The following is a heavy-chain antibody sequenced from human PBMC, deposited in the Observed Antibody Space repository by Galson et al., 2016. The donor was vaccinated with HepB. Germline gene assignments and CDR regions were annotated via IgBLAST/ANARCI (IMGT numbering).Heavy chain of an antibody. Sequence: LRLSCAASGFSFSRRAMNWVRQAPGKGLQWVSSISGSGDITYSAESVKSRFTISRDNSKSTLYLQMDSLRVEDTAVYYCAKSEVVVVAAHQVWGQGTLVTVSS. V-gene: IGHV3-23*01. J-gene: IGHJ4*02. CDR3: AKSEVVVVAAHQV. CDR1: GFSFSRRA. D-gene: IGHD2-15*01. CDR2: ISGSGDIT.